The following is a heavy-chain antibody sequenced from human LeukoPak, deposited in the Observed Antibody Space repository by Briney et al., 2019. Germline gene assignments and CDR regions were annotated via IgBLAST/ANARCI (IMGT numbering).Heavy chain of an antibody. CDR1: DGSINGYY. V-gene: IGHV4-4*07. D-gene: IGHD5-24*01. J-gene: IGHJ4*02. CDR2: IHPSGGA. CDR3: ARGIDAYKVAY. Sequence: SETLSLTCSVSDGSINGYYWNWIRQPPGGGLEWIGCIHPSGGAHYNPSLKSRVTISLDTSSNRFFLNINSVAAADTALYYCARGIDAYKVAYWGQGTLVTASS.